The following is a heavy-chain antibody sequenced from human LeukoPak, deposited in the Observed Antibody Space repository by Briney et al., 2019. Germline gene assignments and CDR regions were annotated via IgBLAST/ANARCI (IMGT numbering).Heavy chain of an antibody. CDR2: IYSGGST. CDR1: GFTVSSNY. V-gene: IGHV3-53*01. D-gene: IGHD1/OR15-1a*01. J-gene: IGHJ4*02. Sequence: PGGSLRLCCAASGFTVSSNYMSWVRQAAGKGLEWVSVIYSGGSTYYADSVKGRFTISRDNSKNTLYLQMNSLRAEDTAVYYCARDDGTIDYWGQGTLVTVSS. CDR3: ARDDGTIDY.